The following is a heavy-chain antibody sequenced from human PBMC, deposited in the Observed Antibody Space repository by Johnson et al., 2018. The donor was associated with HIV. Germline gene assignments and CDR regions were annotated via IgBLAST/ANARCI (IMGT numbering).Heavy chain of an antibody. CDR2: IGTAGDT. J-gene: IGHJ3*02. V-gene: IGHV3-13*01. CDR1: GLTFSKYD. CDR3: ARRIAAADDAFDI. D-gene: IGHD6-25*01. Sequence: VQLVESGGGLVQPGGSLRLSCEVSGLTFSKYDMHWVRQVTGKGLEWVSAIGTAGDTYYPGSVKGRFTISRENAKNTLYLQMNSLRAEDTAVYYCARRIAAADDAFDIWGQGTMVTVSS.